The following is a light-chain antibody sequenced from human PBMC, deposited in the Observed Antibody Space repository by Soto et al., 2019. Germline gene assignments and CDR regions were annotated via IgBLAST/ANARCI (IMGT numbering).Light chain of an antibody. CDR2: GAS. J-gene: IGKJ5*01. V-gene: IGKV3-20*01. Sequence: TQSPGTLSLSPGERATLSCRASQSVSSSYLAWYQQKPGQAPRLLIYGASSRATGIPDRFSGSGSGTDFTLTISILEPEDFAVYYCQQYGSSLPITFGQGTRLEIK. CDR3: QQYGSSLPIT. CDR1: QSVSSSY.